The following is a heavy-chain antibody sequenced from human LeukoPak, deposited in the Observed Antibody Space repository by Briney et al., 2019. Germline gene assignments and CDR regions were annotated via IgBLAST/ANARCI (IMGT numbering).Heavy chain of an antibody. Sequence: GGSLRLSCAASWFTVSSNYMSWVRQAPGKGLEWVSVIYSGGSTYYADSVKGRFTISRDNSKNTLYLQMNSLRAEDTAVYYCARDHDGSGFDYWGQGTLVTVSS. J-gene: IGHJ4*02. V-gene: IGHV3-53*01. CDR2: IYSGGST. D-gene: IGHD3-10*01. CDR3: ARDHDGSGFDY. CDR1: WFTVSSNY.